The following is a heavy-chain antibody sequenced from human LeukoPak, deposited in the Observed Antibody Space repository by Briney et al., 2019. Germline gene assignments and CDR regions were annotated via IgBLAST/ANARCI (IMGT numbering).Heavy chain of an antibody. CDR2: IHYSGSN. D-gene: IGHD2-2*01. V-gene: IGHV4-59*01. CDR1: GGSISSYY. J-gene: IGHJ6*03. CDR3: ARWYCSSNTCYHMDV. Sequence: SETLSLTCTVSGGSISSYYWSWIRQPPGKGLEWIGYIHYSGSNTYNPSLKSRVTMSVDTSNNQDSLKLGSVTAADTAVYYCARWYCSSNTCYHMDVWGKGTTVTVSS.